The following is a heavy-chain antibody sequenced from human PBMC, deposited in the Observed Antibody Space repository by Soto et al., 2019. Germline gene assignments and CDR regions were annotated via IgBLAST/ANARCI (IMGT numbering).Heavy chain of an antibody. CDR3: ARGDYYDISGPFSDAFDI. J-gene: IGHJ3*02. D-gene: IGHD3-22*01. Sequence: GGSLRLSCAASGFTFSTYWMSWVRQAPGKGLEWVANIKPDGSQKWYVDSVKGRFTISRDNAKSSLSLQMDSLRAEDTAVYYCARGDYYDISGPFSDAFDIWGQGTMVTVSS. CDR2: IKPDGSQK. V-gene: IGHV3-7*04. CDR1: GFTFSTYW.